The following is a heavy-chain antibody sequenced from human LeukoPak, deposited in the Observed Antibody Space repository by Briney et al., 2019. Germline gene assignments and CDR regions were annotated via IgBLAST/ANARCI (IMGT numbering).Heavy chain of an antibody. Sequence: GGSLRLSCAASGFTVSSNYMSWVRQAPGKGLEWVSVIYSGGSTYYADSVKGRFTISRDNAKNSLYLQMNSLRAEDTAVYYCARDRAAAGTGYWGQGSLVTVSS. CDR3: ARDRAAAGTGY. D-gene: IGHD6-13*01. CDR1: GFTVSSNY. J-gene: IGHJ4*02. V-gene: IGHV3-53*01. CDR2: IYSGGST.